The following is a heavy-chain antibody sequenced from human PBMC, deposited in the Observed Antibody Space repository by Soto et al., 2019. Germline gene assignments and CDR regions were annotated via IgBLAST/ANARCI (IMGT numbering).Heavy chain of an antibody. CDR1: GFAFSNYR. CDR2: ISGSGKDT. CDR3: ARVHLVRTSSYYCGMDV. J-gene: IGHJ6*02. V-gene: IGHV3-21*06. D-gene: IGHD6-6*01. Sequence: GGSLRLSCATSGFAFSNYRMNWVREAPGKGLEWVASISGSGKDTFYRDSVKGRFTISRDNAESSLVLQMNSLTVDDTAVYHCARVHLVRTSSYYCGMDVWGPGTTVTVSS.